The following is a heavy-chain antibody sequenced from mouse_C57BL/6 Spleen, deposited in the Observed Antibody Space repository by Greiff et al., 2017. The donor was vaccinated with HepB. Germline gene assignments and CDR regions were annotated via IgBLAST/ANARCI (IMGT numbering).Heavy chain of an antibody. D-gene: IGHD4-1*01. CDR3: ARGNWDEAY. CDR2: IYPRSGNT. V-gene: IGHV1-81*01. J-gene: IGHJ3*01. CDR1: GYTFTSYG. Sequence: VQLQESGAELARPGASVKLSCKASGYTFTSYGISWVKQRTGQGLEWIGEIYPRSGNTYYNEKFKGKATLTADKSSSTAYMELRSLTSEDSAVYFCARGNWDEAYWGQGTLVTVSA.